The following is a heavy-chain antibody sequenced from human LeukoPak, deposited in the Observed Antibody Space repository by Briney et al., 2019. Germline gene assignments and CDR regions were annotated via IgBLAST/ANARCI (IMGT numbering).Heavy chain of an antibody. D-gene: IGHD3-10*01. CDR1: GFTFGSYS. CDR3: ASLPTMVQGVATDY. Sequence: GGSLRLSCAASGFTFGSYSMNWVRQAPGKGLEWVSSISSSSSYIYYADSVKGRFTISRDNAKNSLYLQMNSLRAEDTAVYYCASLPTMVQGVATDYWGQGTLVTVSS. V-gene: IGHV3-21*01. CDR2: ISSSSSYI. J-gene: IGHJ4*02.